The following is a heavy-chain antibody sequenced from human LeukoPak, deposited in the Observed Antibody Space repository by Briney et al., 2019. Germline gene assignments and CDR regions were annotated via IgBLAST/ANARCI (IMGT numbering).Heavy chain of an antibody. Sequence: SVKVSCKASGYTFTGYYMHWVRQAPGQGLEWMGWINPNSGGTNYAQKFQGWVTMTRDTSISTAYMELSRLRSDDTAVYYCAREAVQAYYYGSGSPLYYYGMDVWGQGTTVTVSS. CDR1: GYTFTGYY. CDR2: INPNSGGT. V-gene: IGHV1-2*04. CDR3: AREAVQAYYYGSGSPLYYYGMDV. J-gene: IGHJ6*02. D-gene: IGHD3-10*01.